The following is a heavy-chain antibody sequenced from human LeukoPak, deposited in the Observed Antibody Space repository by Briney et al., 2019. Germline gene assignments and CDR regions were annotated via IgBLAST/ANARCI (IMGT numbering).Heavy chain of an antibody. J-gene: IGHJ6*02. Sequence: GGSLRLSCAASGFTFSSYSMNWVRQAPGKGLEWVSSISSSGHYLYYADSVRGRFTISRDNSKSTLYLQMNSLRAEDTAVYYGVGKTEKYGMDVWGQGTTVTVSS. CDR3: VGKTEKYGMDV. V-gene: IGHV3-21*04. D-gene: IGHD1-1*01. CDR2: ISSSGHYL. CDR1: GFTFSSYS.